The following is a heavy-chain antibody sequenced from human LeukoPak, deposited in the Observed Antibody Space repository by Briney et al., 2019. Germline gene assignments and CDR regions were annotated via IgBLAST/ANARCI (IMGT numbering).Heavy chain of an antibody. D-gene: IGHD3-22*01. V-gene: IGHV1-18*01. J-gene: IGHJ4*02. CDR2: ISAYNGNI. Sequence: ASVKVSCKASGYTFTSYGISWVRQAPGQGFEWMGWISAYNGNINYAQKLQGRVTMTTDTSTSTAYMELRSLRSDDTAVYYCARGGPYDSSGEFDYWGQGTLVTVSS. CDR3: ARGGPYDSSGEFDY. CDR1: GYTFTSYG.